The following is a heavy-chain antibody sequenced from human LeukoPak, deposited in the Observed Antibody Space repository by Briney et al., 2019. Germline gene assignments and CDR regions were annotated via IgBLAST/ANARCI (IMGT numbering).Heavy chain of an antibody. J-gene: IGHJ4*02. CDR3: ARRSPNYYFDY. Sequence: GGSLRLSCAASGFTFSNYNMNWVRQAPRKGREWVSSISSSNNYIYYADSVKVRFTISRDNAKNSLYLQMNSLRVEDTSVYYCARRSPNYYFDYWGQGTPVTVAS. CDR1: GFTFSNYN. CDR2: ISSSNNYI. V-gene: IGHV3-21*01.